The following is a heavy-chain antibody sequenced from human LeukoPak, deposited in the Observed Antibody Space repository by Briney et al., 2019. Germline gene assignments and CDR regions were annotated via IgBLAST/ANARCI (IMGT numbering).Heavy chain of an antibody. V-gene: IGHV1-24*01. D-gene: IGHD2-2*01. CDR2: FDPEDGET. CDR3: ATLNIVVVPAAVTYNFDY. Sequence: GASVKVSCKVSGYTLTELSMHWVRQAPGKGLEWMGGFDPEDGETIYAQKFQGKVTMTEDTSTDTAYMELSSLRSEDTAAYYCATLNIVVVPAAVTYNFDYWGQGTLVTVSS. CDR1: GYTLTELS. J-gene: IGHJ4*02.